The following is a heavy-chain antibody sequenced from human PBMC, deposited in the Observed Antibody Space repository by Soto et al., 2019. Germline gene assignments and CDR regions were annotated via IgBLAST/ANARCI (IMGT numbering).Heavy chain of an antibody. D-gene: IGHD6-13*01. CDR2: IYYSGST. J-gene: IGHJ5*02. CDR3: ARETLSSSSWYDWFDP. V-gene: IGHV4-31*03. Sequence: PSETLSLTCTVSGGSISSGGYYWSWIRQHPGKGLEWIGYIYYSGSTYYNPSLKSRVTISVDTSKNQFSLKLSSVTAADTAVYYXARETLSSSSWYDWFDPWGQGTLVTVSS. CDR1: GGSISSGGYY.